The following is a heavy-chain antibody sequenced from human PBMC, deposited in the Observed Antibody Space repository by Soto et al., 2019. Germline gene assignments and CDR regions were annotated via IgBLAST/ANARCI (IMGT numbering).Heavy chain of an antibody. CDR3: ATSVEYSSSPIDY. CDR1: GGSFSGYY. CDR2: INQSGST. J-gene: IGHJ4*02. V-gene: IGHV4-34*01. D-gene: IGHD6-6*01. Sequence: QVQLQQWGAGLLKPSETLSLTCAVYGGSFSGYYWSWIRQPPGKGLEWIGEINQSGSTNYNPSLKSRVPLSVDTSKNRLSLKLSSVTSAYTAVYYCATSVEYSSSPIDYWGQGTLVTVSS.